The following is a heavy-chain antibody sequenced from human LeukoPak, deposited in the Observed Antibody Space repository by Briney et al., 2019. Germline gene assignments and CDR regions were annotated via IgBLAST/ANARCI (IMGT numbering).Heavy chain of an antibody. V-gene: IGHV4-39*01. D-gene: IGHD3-16*02. J-gene: IGHJ5*02. Sequence: SETLSLTCTVSGGSISSSSYCWGWIRQPPGKGLEWSGRIYYSGGTYYNPSLKSRVTISVGTSKNQFSLKLSSVTAADTAVYYCASENWAYDYIWGSYRYGNWFDPWGQGTLVTVSS. CDR1: GGSISSSSYC. CDR2: IYYSGGT. CDR3: ASENWAYDYIWGSYRYGNWFDP.